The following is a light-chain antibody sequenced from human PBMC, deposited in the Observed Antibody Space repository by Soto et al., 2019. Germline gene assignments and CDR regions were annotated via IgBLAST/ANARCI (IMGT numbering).Light chain of an antibody. V-gene: IGKV1-27*01. Sequence: DIQMTQSPSSLSASVGDRVTITCRAGQDINIYLAWYQQKPGKVPKLLISAASTLQSGVPSRFSGSGSVTDFTLTISSLQPEDVATYYCQTYDGAPLTFGGGTKVEIK. CDR3: QTYDGAPLT. J-gene: IGKJ4*01. CDR2: AAS. CDR1: QDINIY.